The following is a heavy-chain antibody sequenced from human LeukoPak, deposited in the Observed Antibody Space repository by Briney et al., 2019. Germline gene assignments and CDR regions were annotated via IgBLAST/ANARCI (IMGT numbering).Heavy chain of an antibody. D-gene: IGHD3-10*01. J-gene: IGHJ3*02. CDR3: ARDDSGTYFFFGAFDI. V-gene: IGHV4-4*07. CDR1: GGSISSYY. Sequence: PSETLSLTCTVSGGSISSYYWSWIRQPAGKGLEWIGRIYTSGTTNYNPSLKSRVTVSVDTSKNQFSLKLTSVTAADTAVYYCARDDSGTYFFFGAFDIWGQGTMVTVSP. CDR2: IYTSGTT.